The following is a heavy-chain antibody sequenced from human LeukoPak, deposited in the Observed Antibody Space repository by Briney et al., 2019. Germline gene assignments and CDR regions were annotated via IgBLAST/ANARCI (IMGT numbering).Heavy chain of an antibody. D-gene: IGHD3-3*01. V-gene: IGHV6-1*01. CDR2: TYYRSKWYN. Sequence: SQTLSLTCAISGDSVSSNSAAWNWIRQSPSRCLELLVMTYYRSKWYNDYAVSVKSRITINPDTSKNQFSLQLNSVTPEDTAVYYCARGQRRITIFGAYYYMDVWGKGTTVTVSS. J-gene: IGHJ6*03. CDR1: GDSVSSNSAA. CDR3: ARGQRRITIFGAYYYMDV.